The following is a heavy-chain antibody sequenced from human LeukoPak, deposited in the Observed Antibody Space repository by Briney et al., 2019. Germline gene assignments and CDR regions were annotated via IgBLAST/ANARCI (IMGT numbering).Heavy chain of an antibody. V-gene: IGHV4-59*08. CDR1: FGSINSYY. CDR2: IYYSGST. CDR3: ARGTRINYFDY. D-gene: IGHD2/OR15-2a*01. Sequence: SETLSLTCTVSFGSINSYYWSWIRQPPGKGLEWIGYIYYSGSTNYNPSLKSRVTLSVDTSTNQFSLNLSSVTAADTAIYYCARGTRINYFDYWGQGTLVTVSS. J-gene: IGHJ4*02.